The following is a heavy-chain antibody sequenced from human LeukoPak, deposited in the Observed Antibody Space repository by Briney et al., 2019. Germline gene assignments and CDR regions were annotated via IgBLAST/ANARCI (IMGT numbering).Heavy chain of an antibody. D-gene: IGHD4/OR15-4a*01. J-gene: IGHJ4*02. Sequence: PGGSLRLSCTASGFTFSSYGMNWVRQAPGKGLEWVSGITGRGENIYYAGSVKGRFTISRDNSKNTLYLQMNSLRAEDTAVYYCARRAGAYSHPYDYWGQGTLVTVSS. CDR3: ARRAGAYSHPYDY. V-gene: IGHV3-23*01. CDR1: GFTFSSYG. CDR2: ITGRGENI.